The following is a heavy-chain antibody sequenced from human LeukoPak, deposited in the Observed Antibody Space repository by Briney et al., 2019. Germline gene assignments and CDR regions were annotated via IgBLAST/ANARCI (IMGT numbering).Heavy chain of an antibody. V-gene: IGHV4-39*07. D-gene: IGHD3-10*01. CDR3: ARGAGSGSYYNRYYYMDV. CDR1: GGSITSSGYH. Sequence: PSETLSLTCTVSGGSITSSGYHWGWIRQPPGKGLEWIGSSYYSGSTYNNPSLKSRVTISVDTSKNQFSLKLSSVTAADTAVYYCARGAGSGSYYNRYYYMDVWGKGTTVTISS. CDR2: SYYSGST. J-gene: IGHJ6*03.